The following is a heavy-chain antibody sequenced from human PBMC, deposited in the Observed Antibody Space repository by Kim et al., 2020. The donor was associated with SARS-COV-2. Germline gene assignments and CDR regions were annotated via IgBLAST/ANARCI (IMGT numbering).Heavy chain of an antibody. D-gene: IGHD6-13*01. CDR3: ARVGSTVAAGSIDY. Sequence: AGSVQGRFTISRDNAKNSLYLQMNSLRAEDTAVYYCARVGSTVAAGSIDYWGQGTLVTVSS. J-gene: IGHJ4*02. V-gene: IGHV3-11*01.